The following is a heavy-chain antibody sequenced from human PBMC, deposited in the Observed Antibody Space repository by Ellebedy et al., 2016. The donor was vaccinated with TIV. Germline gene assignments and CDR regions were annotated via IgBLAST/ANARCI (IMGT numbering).Heavy chain of an antibody. Sequence: MPSETLSLTCSVFGSSISSGYYWGWIRQLPGRGLEWIGSMYHSGSTYYSPSLKSRVTISVDTSKSQLSLRLSSVTAADTAVYYCARGGAGWWDYWGPGTLVTVSS. CDR2: MYHSGST. J-gene: IGHJ4*02. D-gene: IGHD2-15*01. CDR1: GSSISSGYY. V-gene: IGHV4-38-2*02. CDR3: ARGGAGWWDY.